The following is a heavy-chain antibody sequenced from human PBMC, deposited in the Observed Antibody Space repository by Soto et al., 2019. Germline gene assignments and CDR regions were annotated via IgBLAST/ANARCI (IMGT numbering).Heavy chain of an antibody. J-gene: IGHJ4*02. D-gene: IGHD6-13*01. V-gene: IGHV4-34*01. CDR2: INHSGTT. CDR1: VGSFSDYY. CDR3: ARWTGSSYYY. Sequence: QVQLQQWGAGLLKPSETLSLTCAVYVGSFSDYYWTWIRQPPGKGLEWIGDINHSGTTNYNPSLKSRVTMSIDTSKNQFSLKLSSVTAADTAMYYCARWTGSSYYYWGQGTLVTVSS.